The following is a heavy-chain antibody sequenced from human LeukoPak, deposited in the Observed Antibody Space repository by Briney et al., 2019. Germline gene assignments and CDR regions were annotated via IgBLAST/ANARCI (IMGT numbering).Heavy chain of an antibody. CDR1: GFTFSSNY. CDR3: ASGKSMGGHYNYDSSWAY. D-gene: IGHD3-22*01. J-gene: IGHJ4*02. CDR2: IYSGGST. V-gene: IGHV3-66*02. Sequence: GGSLRLSCAASGFTFSSNYMSWVRQAPGKGLEWVSAIYSGGSTYYADSVTGRFTISRDNSKNTLYLQMNSLRAEDTAVYYCASGKSMGGHYNYDSSWAYWGQGTLVTVSS.